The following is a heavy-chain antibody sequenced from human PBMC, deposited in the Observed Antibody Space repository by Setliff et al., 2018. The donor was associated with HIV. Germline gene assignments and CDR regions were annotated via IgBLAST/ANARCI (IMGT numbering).Heavy chain of an antibody. Sequence: SETLSLTCAVSGGSISSSSYYWGWIRQPPGKGLEWIGSIYYSGSTYYNPSLKSRVTISVDTSKNQFSLKLSSVTAADTAVYYCAIHPRVPDYYYYGMDVWGQGTTVTVSS. V-gene: IGHV4-39*01. J-gene: IGHJ6*02. CDR1: GGSISSSSYY. CDR2: IYYSGST. CDR3: AIHPRVPDYYYYGMDV.